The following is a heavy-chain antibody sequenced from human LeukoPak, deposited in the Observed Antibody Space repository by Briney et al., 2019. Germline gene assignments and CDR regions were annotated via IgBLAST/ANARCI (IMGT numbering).Heavy chain of an antibody. J-gene: IGHJ5*02. V-gene: IGHV5-51*01. Sequence: GRSLKISCMCSGYSFTSYWIGWVRRMPGKGLEWMGITYPGDSDTRYSPSFQGQVTISADKSISTAYLQCSSLKASDTATYSCARLSGATIEGGEWFDPWGQGTLVTVSS. CDR3: ARLSGATIEGGEWFDP. CDR2: TYPGDSDT. D-gene: IGHD5-12*01. CDR1: GYSFTSYW.